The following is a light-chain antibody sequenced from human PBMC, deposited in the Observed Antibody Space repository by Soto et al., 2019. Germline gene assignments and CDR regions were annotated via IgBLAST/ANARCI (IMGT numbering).Light chain of an antibody. CDR2: GAS. CDR3: QHYNNWPWT. CDR1: QTVNDN. Sequence: VMTQAPATLSVSPGEGATLSCRASQTVNDNVAWYQLKDGQVPRLLIYGASTRATDIPERFGGSGSGTEFTLTISSLQSEDFEVYYCQHYNNWPWTFGQGTKVDIK. V-gene: IGKV3-15*01. J-gene: IGKJ1*01.